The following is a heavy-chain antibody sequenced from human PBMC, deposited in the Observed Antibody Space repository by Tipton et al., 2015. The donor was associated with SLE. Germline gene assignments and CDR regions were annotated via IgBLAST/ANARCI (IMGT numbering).Heavy chain of an antibody. CDR3: ARHIVGARGFDY. CDR1: GDSISTNTYS. J-gene: IGHJ4*02. Sequence: TLSLTCTVSGDSISTNTYSWGWIRQSPGKGLEWIASIHYSGRTYYNPSLKSRVTISVDTSKNQFSLKLSSVTAADTAVYYCARHIVGARGFDYWGQGTLVTVSS. CDR2: IHYSGRT. D-gene: IGHD1-26*01. V-gene: IGHV4-39*07.